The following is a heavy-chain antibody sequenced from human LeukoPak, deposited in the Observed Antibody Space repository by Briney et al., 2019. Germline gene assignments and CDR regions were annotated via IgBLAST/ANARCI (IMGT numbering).Heavy chain of an antibody. CDR1: GGTFSSYA. V-gene: IGHV1-69*05. J-gene: IGHJ4*02. D-gene: IGHD1-14*01. CDR2: IILIFGTA. CDR3: AITRGPRRDY. Sequence: SSVKVSCKHSGGTFSSYAISWVRPAPGQGLEWMGGIILIFGTAHYAQKFQGRVTITTDESTSTAYMELSNLRSEDTAVYYCAITRGPRRDYWGQGTLVTVSS.